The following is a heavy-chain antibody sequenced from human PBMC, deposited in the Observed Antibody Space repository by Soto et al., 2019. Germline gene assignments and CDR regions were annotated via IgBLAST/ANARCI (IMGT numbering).Heavy chain of an antibody. D-gene: IGHD6-19*01. Sequence: SGPTLVNPTQTLTLTCTFSGFSLSSSGMCVSWIRQPPGKALEWLARIDWDDDRYYSPSLKSRLTITKDTSKNQVVLTMTNMDPVDTATYYCAHRYSSGPFFDYWGQGTLVTVSS. V-gene: IGHV2-70*12. CDR2: IDWDDDR. CDR3: AHRYSSGPFFDY. J-gene: IGHJ4*02. CDR1: GFSLSSSGMC.